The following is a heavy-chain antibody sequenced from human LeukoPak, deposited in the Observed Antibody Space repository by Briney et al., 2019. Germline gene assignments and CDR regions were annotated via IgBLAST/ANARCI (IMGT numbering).Heavy chain of an antibody. CDR3: ARTQHCSSTSCPHGLDS. J-gene: IGHJ4*02. Sequence: SKTLSLTCTVSGGSISSYYWSWIRQPPGKGLEWIGYIYYSGSTNYNPSLKSRVTISVDTSKNQFSLKLSSVTAADTAVYYCARTQHCSSTSCPHGLDSWGQGTLVTVSS. D-gene: IGHD2-2*01. CDR1: GGSISSYY. V-gene: IGHV4-59*01. CDR2: IYYSGST.